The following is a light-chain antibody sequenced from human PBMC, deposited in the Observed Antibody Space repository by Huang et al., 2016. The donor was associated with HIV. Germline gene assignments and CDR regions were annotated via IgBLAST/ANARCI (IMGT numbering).Light chain of an antibody. J-gene: IGKJ5*01. CDR3: MQGAHWPIT. CDR2: KVS. V-gene: IGKV2-30*02. CDR1: ESLVHSDGNTY. Sequence: DVVMTQSPLSLPVTLGQPASISCRSSESLVHSDGNTYLNWFQHRPGQSPRRLIYKVSRRDSGVPERFSGSGSGTDFTLKISRVEAEDVGVYYCMQGAHWPITFGQGTRLEIK.